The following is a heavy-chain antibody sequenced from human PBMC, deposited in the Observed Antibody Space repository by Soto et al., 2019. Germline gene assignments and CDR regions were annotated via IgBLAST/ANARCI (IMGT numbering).Heavy chain of an antibody. CDR3: AAELIDYYGSGSYIYAFDI. D-gene: IGHD3-10*01. CDR1: GFTFSSYA. CDR2: ISGSGGST. V-gene: IGHV3-23*01. Sequence: GGSLRLSCAASGFTFSSYAMSWVRQAPGKGLEWVSAISGSGGSTYYADSVKGRFTISRDNSKNTLYLQMNSLRAEDTAVYYCAAELIDYYGSGSYIYAFDIWGQGTMVTVSS. J-gene: IGHJ3*02.